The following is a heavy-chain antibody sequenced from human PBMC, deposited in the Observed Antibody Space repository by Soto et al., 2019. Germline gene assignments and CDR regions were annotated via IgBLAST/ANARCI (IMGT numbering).Heavy chain of an antibody. CDR3: ARDTSPYSSGWHNRHFDY. D-gene: IGHD6-19*01. V-gene: IGHV3-30-3*01. CDR1: GFTFSSYA. J-gene: IGHJ4*02. CDR2: ISYDGSNK. Sequence: QVQLVESGGGVVKPGRSLRLSCAASGFTFSSYAMHWVRQAPGKGLEWVAVISYDGSNKYYTDSVKGRFTISRDNSKNTLYLQMNSLRPEDTAVYYCARDTSPYSSGWHNRHFDYWGQGTLVTVSS.